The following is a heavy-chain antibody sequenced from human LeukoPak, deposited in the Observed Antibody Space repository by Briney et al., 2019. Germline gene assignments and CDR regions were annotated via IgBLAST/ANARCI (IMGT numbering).Heavy chain of an antibody. CDR1: GFTFSSCS. Sequence: PGGSLRLSCAASGFTFSSCSMNWVRRAPGKGLEWVSGINWNGGSTGYADSVKGRFTISRDNAKNSLYLQMNSLRAEDTALYHCARGSGYLSTAKNDAFDIWGQGTMVTVSS. J-gene: IGHJ3*02. V-gene: IGHV3-20*01. CDR2: INWNGGST. D-gene: IGHD3-22*01. CDR3: ARGSGYLSTAKNDAFDI.